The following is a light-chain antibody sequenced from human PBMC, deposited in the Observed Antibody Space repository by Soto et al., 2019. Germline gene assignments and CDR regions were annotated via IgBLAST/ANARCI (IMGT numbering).Light chain of an antibody. Sequence: DIQMTQSPSSLSAYVGDRVTITCRASQSISSYLNWYQQKPGKAPKLLIYAASSLQSGVPSRFSGSGSGTDFTLTISILQPEDFATYYCQQSYSTPPTFGQGTKVEIK. V-gene: IGKV1-39*01. CDR2: AAS. CDR3: QQSYSTPPT. CDR1: QSISSY. J-gene: IGKJ1*01.